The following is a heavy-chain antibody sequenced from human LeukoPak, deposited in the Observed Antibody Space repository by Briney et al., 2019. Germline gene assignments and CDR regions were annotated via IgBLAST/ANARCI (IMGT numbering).Heavy chain of an antibody. J-gene: IGHJ4*02. Sequence: GGSLRLSCAASGFTFSSYSMNRVHQAPGKGLEWVSSISSSSSYIYYADSVKGRFTISRDNAKNSLYLQMNSLRAEDTAVYYCARVGLEWLLTPSQYYFDYWGQGTLVTVSS. CDR1: GFTFSSYS. D-gene: IGHD3-3*01. CDR3: ARVGLEWLLTPSQYYFDY. CDR2: ISSSSSYI. V-gene: IGHV3-21*01.